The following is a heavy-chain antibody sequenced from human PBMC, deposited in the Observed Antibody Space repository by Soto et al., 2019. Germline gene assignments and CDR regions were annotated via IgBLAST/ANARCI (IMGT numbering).Heavy chain of an antibody. J-gene: IGHJ6*02. CDR3: ARTLLRYFDWLPSSKYYGMDV. CDR1: GFTFSTYA. Sequence: PGGSLRLSCAASGFTFSTYAMHWVRQAPGKGLEWVAVIWYDGSNKYYADSVKGRFTISRDNSKNTLYLQMNSLRAEDTAVYYCARTLLRYFDWLPSSKYYGMDVWGQGTTVTVSS. V-gene: IGHV3-33*08. D-gene: IGHD3-9*01. CDR2: IWYDGSNK.